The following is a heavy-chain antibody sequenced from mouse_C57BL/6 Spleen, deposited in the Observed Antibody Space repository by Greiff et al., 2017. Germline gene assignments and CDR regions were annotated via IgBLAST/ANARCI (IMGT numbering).Heavy chain of an antibody. CDR1: GFTFSDYG. CDR3: ARGWPWFAY. J-gene: IGHJ3*01. CDR2: ISSGSSTI. Sequence: EVNVVESGGGLVKPGGSLKLSCAASGFTFSDYGMHCVRQAPEKGLEWVAYISSGSSTIDYADTVKGRFTISRDNAKNTLFLQMTSLRSEDTAMYYCARGWPWFAYWGQGTLVTVSA. V-gene: IGHV5-17*01. D-gene: IGHD2-3*01.